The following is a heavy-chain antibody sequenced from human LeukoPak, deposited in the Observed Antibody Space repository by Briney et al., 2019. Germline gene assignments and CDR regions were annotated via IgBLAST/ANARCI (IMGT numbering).Heavy chain of an antibody. CDR3: ARQSRDGSKTRGYYFAS. Sequence: GESLKISCQVSGYILTNYWIGWVRQMPGKGLESMGIIYPADSDTTYSPSFEGQVTISADKSIDTVYLQWSSLKASDTATYYCARQSRDGSKTRGYYFASWGQGTLVTVSS. CDR1: GYILTNYW. D-gene: IGHD3-10*01. J-gene: IGHJ4*02. CDR2: IYPADSDT. V-gene: IGHV5-51*01.